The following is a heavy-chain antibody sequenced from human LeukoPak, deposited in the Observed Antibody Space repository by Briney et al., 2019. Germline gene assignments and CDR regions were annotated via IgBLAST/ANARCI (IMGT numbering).Heavy chain of an antibody. CDR2: IRQDGSDK. CDR1: GFTFSRYW. Sequence: GGSLRLSCAASGFTFSRYWMTWVCQGPGKGLEWVANIRQDGSDKYYVDSVKGRFTISRDNAKNTLYLQMNSLRAEDTAVYYCARTTSMSYVGDAFDIWGQGTMVTVSS. CDR3: ARTTSMSYVGDAFDI. V-gene: IGHV3-7*01. J-gene: IGHJ3*02. D-gene: IGHD1-26*01.